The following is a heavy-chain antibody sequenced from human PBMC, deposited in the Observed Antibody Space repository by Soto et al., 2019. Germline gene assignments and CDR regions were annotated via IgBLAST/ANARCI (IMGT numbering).Heavy chain of an antibody. J-gene: IGHJ6*02. CDR2: IYYSGST. CDR3: ARVTRDYYYGMDV. CDR1: GGSVSSGSYY. Sequence: QVQLQESGPGLVKPSETLSLTCTVSGGSVSSGSYYWSWLRQPPGKGLEWIGYIYYSGSTNYNPSLKSRVTIAVDTSQNQFSLKLSSVTAADTAVYYCARVTRDYYYGMDVWGQGTTVTVSS. V-gene: IGHV4-61*01.